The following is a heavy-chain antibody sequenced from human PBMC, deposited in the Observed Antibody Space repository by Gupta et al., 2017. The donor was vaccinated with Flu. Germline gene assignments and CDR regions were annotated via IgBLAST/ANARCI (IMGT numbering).Heavy chain of an antibody. CDR2: ISHSENT. D-gene: IGHD1-26*01. V-gene: IGHV4-34*01. Sequence: QVQLQQWGAGLLKPSETLSLTCAVYGGSFSDYSWSWIRQSPGKGLEWIGEISHSENTYYNPSLKSRVTISVDTSKNQFSLMVRSVTAADTAVYFCARGRRVGLADGAFDIWGRGTTVSVSS. CDR3: ARGRRVGLADGAFDI. CDR1: GGSFSDYS. J-gene: IGHJ3*02.